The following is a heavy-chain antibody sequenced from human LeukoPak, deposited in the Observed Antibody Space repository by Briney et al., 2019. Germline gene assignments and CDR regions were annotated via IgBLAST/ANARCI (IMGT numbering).Heavy chain of an antibody. V-gene: IGHV4-59*01. CDR1: GGSISSYY. Sequence: SETLSLTCTVSGGSISSYYWSWIRQPPGKGLEWIGHISDSGSTNYNPSLKSRVAMSVDTSKKQFSLKLSSLTAADTAVYYCARGGTGVIAPYAFDIWGQGTMVTVSS. CDR2: ISDSGST. J-gene: IGHJ3*02. CDR3: ARGGTGVIAPYAFDI. D-gene: IGHD2-15*01.